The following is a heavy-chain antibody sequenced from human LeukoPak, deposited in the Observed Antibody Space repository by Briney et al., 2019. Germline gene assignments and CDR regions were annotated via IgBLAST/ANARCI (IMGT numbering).Heavy chain of an antibody. CDR3: AREKISYYDGSGRGWFDP. V-gene: IGHV4-61*02. D-gene: IGHD3-22*01. CDR2: IYISGST. CDR1: GGSISSSSYS. Sequence: PSETLSLTCTVSGGSISSSSYSWSWIRQPAGKGLEWIGRIYISGSTNYNPSLKSRVTISVDTSKKQFSLKLSSVTAADTAVYYCAREKISYYDGSGRGWFDPWGQGTLVTVSS. J-gene: IGHJ5*02.